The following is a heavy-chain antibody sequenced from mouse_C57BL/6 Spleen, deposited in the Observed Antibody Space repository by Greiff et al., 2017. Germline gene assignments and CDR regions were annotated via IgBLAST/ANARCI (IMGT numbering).Heavy chain of an antibody. Sequence: EVKLEESGEGLVKPGGSLKLSCAASGFTFSSYAMSWVRQPPEKRLEWVAYISSGGDYIYYADTVKGRFTIARDNARNTLYLQMSSLKSEDTAMYYCTRDWYDGFAYWGQGTLVTVSA. CDR1: GFTFSSYA. D-gene: IGHD2-14*01. V-gene: IGHV5-9-1*02. J-gene: IGHJ3*01. CDR3: TRDWYDGFAY. CDR2: ISSGGDYI.